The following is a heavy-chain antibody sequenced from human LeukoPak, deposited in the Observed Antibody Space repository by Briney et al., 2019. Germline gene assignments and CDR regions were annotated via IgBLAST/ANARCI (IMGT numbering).Heavy chain of an antibody. CDR2: ILYDGSNK. CDR3: TKGSAWYFDY. Sequence: GGSLRLSCAASGFTFSSYWMSWVRQAPGKGLEWVAFILYDGSNKYYADSVKGRFTISRDNSKNTLYLQMNSLRAEDTAVYYCTKGSAWYFDYCGQGTLVTVSS. CDR1: GFTFSSYW. V-gene: IGHV3-30*02. D-gene: IGHD3-3*01. J-gene: IGHJ4*02.